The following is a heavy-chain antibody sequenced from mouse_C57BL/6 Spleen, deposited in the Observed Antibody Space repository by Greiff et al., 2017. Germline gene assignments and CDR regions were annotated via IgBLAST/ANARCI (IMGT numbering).Heavy chain of an antibody. CDR3: ARANSTTGAMDY. CDR2: ISDGGSYT. V-gene: IGHV5-4*03. J-gene: IGHJ4*01. D-gene: IGHD1-1*01. Sequence: EVKVEESGGGLVKPGGSLKLSCAASGFTFSSYAMSWVRQTPEKRLEWVATISDGGSYTYYPDNVKGRFTISRDNAKNNLYLQMSHLKSEDTAMYYCARANSTTGAMDYWGQGTSVTVSS. CDR1: GFTFSSYA.